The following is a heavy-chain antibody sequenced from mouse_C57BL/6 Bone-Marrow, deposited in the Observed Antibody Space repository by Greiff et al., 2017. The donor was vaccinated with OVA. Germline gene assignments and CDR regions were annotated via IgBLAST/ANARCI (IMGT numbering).Heavy chain of an antibody. J-gene: IGHJ3*01. CDR1: GFNIKDDY. D-gene: IGHD3-1*01. Sequence: VQLKQSGAELVRPGASVKLSCTASGFNIKDDYMHWVKQRPEQGLEWIGWIDPENGDTEYASKFQGKATITADTSSNTAYLQLSSLTSEDTDVDYCTTGATGFAYGGQGTLVTVSA. CDR2: IDPENGDT. V-gene: IGHV14-4*01. CDR3: TTGATGFAY.